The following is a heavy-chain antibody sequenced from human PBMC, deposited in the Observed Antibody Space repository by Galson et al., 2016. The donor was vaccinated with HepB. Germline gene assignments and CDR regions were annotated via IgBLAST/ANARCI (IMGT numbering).Heavy chain of an antibody. CDR1: GLTLKSYA. CDR3: VRPRGPTGSGNSQLEN. D-gene: IGHD1-1*01. J-gene: IGHJ4*02. Sequence: SLRLSCAASGLTLKSYAIHWVRQAPGKGLQWVGVISSDGNKKYYGESMSGRLTFSRDDSKNTVYLHMNNLSGKDTGEYYCVRPRGPTGSGNSQLENWGQGTPVIVSS. V-gene: IGHV3-30*04. CDR2: ISSDGNKK.